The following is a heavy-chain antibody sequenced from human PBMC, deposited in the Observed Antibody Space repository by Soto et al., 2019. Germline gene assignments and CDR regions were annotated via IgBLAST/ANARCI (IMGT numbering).Heavy chain of an antibody. CDR3: AREGYYDSSGYYYRDNWFDP. D-gene: IGHD3-22*01. CDR1: GGSISSYY. CDR2: IYYSGST. J-gene: IGHJ5*02. Sequence: QVQLQESGPGLVKPSETLSLTCTVSGGSISSYYWSWIRQPPGKGLEWLGYIYYSGSTNYNPSLKRRVTISVDTSKNQFSLKLSSGTAADTAVYYCAREGYYDSSGYYYRDNWFDPWGQGTLVTVSS. V-gene: IGHV4-59*01.